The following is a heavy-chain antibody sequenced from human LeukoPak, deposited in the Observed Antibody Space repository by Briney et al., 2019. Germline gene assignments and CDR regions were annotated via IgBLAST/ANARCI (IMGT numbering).Heavy chain of an antibody. CDR2: ISYDGSNK. V-gene: IGHV3-30-3*01. J-gene: IGHJ4*02. D-gene: IGHD3-10*01. CDR1: EFTFSSYA. CDR3: ARASGMGYTRCINY. Sequence: GGSLRLSCAASEFTFSSYAMHWVRQAPGRGLEWLALISYDGSNKLSADSVKGRFTISRDNSKNTLYLQMNSLRAEDTAVYYCARASGMGYTRCINYWGRGTLVTVSS.